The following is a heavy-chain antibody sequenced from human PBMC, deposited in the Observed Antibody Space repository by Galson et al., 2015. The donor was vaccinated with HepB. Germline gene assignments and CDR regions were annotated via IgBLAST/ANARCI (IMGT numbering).Heavy chain of an antibody. D-gene: IGHD6-19*01. J-gene: IGHJ4*02. V-gene: IGHV3-48*01. Sequence: SLRLSCAASGFTXXXYXXNXXXQAPEKGLEWVSYISSSIXTIYYADSVKGRFTISRDNAKNSLYLQMNSLRAEDTAVYYCASDKKQWLRTSFXDYWGQGTLVTVSS. CDR2: ISSSIXTI. CDR3: ASDKKQWLRTSFXDY. CDR1: GFTXXXYX.